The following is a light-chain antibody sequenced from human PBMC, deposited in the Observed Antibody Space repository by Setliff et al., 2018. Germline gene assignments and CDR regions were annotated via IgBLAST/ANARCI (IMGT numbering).Light chain of an antibody. Sequence: QSVLTQPPSASGTPGQRVTISCSGGSSNIGSNTVNWYQQLPGTAPKLLIYSNNQRPSGVPDRFSGSKSGTSASLAISGLQSEDEADYYCAAWDDSLNFVFGGGTKVTVL. CDR1: SSNIGSNT. CDR2: SNN. J-gene: IGLJ3*02. CDR3: AAWDDSLNFV. V-gene: IGLV1-44*01.